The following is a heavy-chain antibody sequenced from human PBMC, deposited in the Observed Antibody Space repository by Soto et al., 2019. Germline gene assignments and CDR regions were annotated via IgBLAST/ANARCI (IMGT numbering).Heavy chain of an antibody. CDR3: ASLFRAAPNRGDY. V-gene: IGHV1-69*12. J-gene: IGHJ4*02. D-gene: IGHD6-6*01. CDR1: GGTFSSYA. Sequence: QVQLVQCGAEVKKPGSSVKVSCKASGGTFSSYAISWVRQAPGQGLEWMGGIIPIFGTANYAQKFQGIVTITADESTSTAYMELSSLRSEDTAVYYCASLFRAAPNRGDYWGQGTLVTVSS. CDR2: IIPIFGTA.